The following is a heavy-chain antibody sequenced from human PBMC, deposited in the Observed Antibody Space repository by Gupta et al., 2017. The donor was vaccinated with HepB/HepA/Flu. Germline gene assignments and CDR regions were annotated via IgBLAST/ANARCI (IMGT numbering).Heavy chain of an antibody. Sequence: QITLTESGPTLVQPKQPLTPPCTFSGFSLNTSVLGVGWIRQPPGKALEWLALIYWDDDKRYSPSLKSRLTITKDTSKNQVVLTMTNMDPMDTATYYCARSYEALGEDWFDPWGQGAPVTVSS. CDR1: GFSLNTSVLG. J-gene: IGHJ5*02. V-gene: IGHV2-5*02. D-gene: IGHD3-16*01. CDR3: ARSYEALGEDWFDP. CDR2: IYWDDDK.